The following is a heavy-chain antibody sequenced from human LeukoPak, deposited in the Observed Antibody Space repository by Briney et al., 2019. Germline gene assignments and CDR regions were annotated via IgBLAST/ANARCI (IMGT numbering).Heavy chain of an antibody. Sequence: PGGSLRLSCAASGFTFSSYGMSWVRQAPGKGLEWVSAISGSGGGGSTNYADSVRGRFTISRDNSKNTLYLRMNSLRAEDTALYYCAKGRFSNFDPWGQGTLVTVSS. V-gene: IGHV3-23*01. D-gene: IGHD4-11*01. CDR1: GFTFSSYG. CDR2: ISGSGGGGST. J-gene: IGHJ5*02. CDR3: AKGRFSNFDP.